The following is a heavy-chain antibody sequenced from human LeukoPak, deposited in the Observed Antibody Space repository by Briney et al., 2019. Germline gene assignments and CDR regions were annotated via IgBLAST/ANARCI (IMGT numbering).Heavy chain of an antibody. CDR3: ARGGWFGELTGFDP. CDR1: GGSISSYY. V-gene: IGHV4-4*07. J-gene: IGHJ5*02. CDR2: IYTSGST. Sequence: SETLSLTCTVSGGSISSYYWSWIRQPAGKGLEWIGRIYTSGSTNYNPSLKSRVTMSVDTSKNQFSLKLSSVTAADTAVYYCARGGWFGELTGFDPWGQGTPVTVSS. D-gene: IGHD3-10*01.